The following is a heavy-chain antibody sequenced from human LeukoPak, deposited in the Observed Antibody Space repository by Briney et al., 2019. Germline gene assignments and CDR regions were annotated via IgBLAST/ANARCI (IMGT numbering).Heavy chain of an antibody. D-gene: IGHD5-18*01. CDR2: ISGSGGST. CDR3: AKDGASYGSYWYFDL. J-gene: IGHJ2*01. CDR1: GFTFSSYA. V-gene: IGHV3-23*01. Sequence: PGGSLRLSCAASGFTFSSYAMSWVRQAPGKGLEWVSAISGSGGSTYYADSVKGRFTISRDNSKNTLYLQMNSLRAEDAAVYYCAKDGASYGSYWYFDLWGRGTLVTVSS.